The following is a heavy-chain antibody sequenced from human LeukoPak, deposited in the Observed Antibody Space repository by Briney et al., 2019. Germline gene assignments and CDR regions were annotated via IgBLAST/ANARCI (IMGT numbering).Heavy chain of an antibody. J-gene: IGHJ3*02. CDR1: GESISSHD. D-gene: IGHD6-13*01. CDR3: ARASPGHQIAADDALDM. V-gene: IGHV4-59*11. CDR2: ITNSGTT. Sequence: PSETLSLTCNVSGESISSHDWSWTRQSPGKGLEWIGYITNSGTTKFNPSLKRRVTISRDTSKNQISLRLSSVTAADTAVYYCARASPGHQIAADDALDMWGQGTRVTVSS.